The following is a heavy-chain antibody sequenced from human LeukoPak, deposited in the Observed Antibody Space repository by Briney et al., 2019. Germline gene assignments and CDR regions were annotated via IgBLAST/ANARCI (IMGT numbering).Heavy chain of an antibody. Sequence: ASVKVSCKASGGTFSSYAISWVRQAPGQGLEWMGGIIPIFGTANYAQMFQGRVTITADESTSTAYMELSSLRSEDTAVYYCARDNEAYFDYWGQGTLVTVSS. V-gene: IGHV1-69*13. CDR1: GGTFSSYA. J-gene: IGHJ4*02. CDR3: ARDNEAYFDY. CDR2: IIPIFGTA. D-gene: IGHD1-1*01.